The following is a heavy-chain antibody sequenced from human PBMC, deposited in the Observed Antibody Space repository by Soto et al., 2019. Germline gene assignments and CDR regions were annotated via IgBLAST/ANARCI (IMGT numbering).Heavy chain of an antibody. Sequence: QVQLVESGGGVVQPGRSLRLSCAASGFTFSSYGMHWVRQAPGKGLEWVAVISYDGSNKYYADSVKGRFTISRDNSKNTLYLQMNSLRAEETAVYYCAKDSSSWKYYYYGMDVWGQGTTVTVSS. CDR3: AKDSSSWKYYYYGMDV. CDR2: ISYDGSNK. D-gene: IGHD6-13*01. V-gene: IGHV3-30*18. CDR1: GFTFSSYG. J-gene: IGHJ6*02.